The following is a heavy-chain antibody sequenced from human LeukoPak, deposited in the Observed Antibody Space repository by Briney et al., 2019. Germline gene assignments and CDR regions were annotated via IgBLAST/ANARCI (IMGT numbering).Heavy chain of an antibody. V-gene: IGHV3-23*01. Sequence: GGSLRLSCAASGFTFSSYAMSWVRQAPGKGLDWVSSINGGGGSTYYADSVKGRFTISRDDSKNTLYLQMNSLRAEDTAVYYCAKIGANVGFWGQGTLVTVSS. D-gene: IGHD4/OR15-4a*01. CDR1: GFTFSSYA. CDR2: INGGGGST. CDR3: AKIGANVGF. J-gene: IGHJ4*02.